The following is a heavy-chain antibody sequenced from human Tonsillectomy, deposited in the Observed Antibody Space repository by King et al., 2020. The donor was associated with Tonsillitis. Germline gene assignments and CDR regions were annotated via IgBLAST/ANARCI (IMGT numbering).Heavy chain of an antibody. CDR3: ARGPAYYDMLTGARGFRN. V-gene: IGHV1-3*01. J-gene: IGHJ4*02. CDR1: GYTFTNFA. CDR2: INAGNGNT. Sequence: QLVQSGAEVKKPGASVKVSCKASGYTFTNFAIHWVRQAPGQRLEWMGWINAGNGNTKYSEKFQDRVTITRDTSASTAYMEVSSLRSEDTSVYYCARGPAYYDMLTGARGFRNGGQGTLVTVSS. D-gene: IGHD3-9*01.